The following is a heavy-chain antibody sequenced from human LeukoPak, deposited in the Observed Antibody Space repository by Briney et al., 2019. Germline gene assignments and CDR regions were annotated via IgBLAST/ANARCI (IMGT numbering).Heavy chain of an antibody. Sequence: SVKVSCKASGYTFTVYYIHWVRQAPGQGLEWMGWINPNSGGTNYAQKFQGRVTITRDTSSSTAYIDLSRLRSDDTAVYYCARGSIVGATFDYFDYWGQGTLVTVYS. V-gene: IGHV1-2*02. J-gene: IGHJ4*02. CDR1: GYTFTVYY. CDR3: ARGSIVGATFDYFDY. CDR2: INPNSGGT. D-gene: IGHD1-26*01.